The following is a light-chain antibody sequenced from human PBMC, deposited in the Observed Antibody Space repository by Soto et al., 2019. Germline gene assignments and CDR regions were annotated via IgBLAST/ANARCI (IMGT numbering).Light chain of an antibody. CDR1: KRSLDSSHNNNY. CDR3: QQYYTTPPWT. Sequence: DIVMTQSTDSLAVSLRERATINCKSTKRSLDSSHNNNYLAWYQQRPGQPPKLLIYWASTRESGVPDRFSGSGSGTDFTLTITSLQAEDVAVYYCQQYYTTPPWTFGQGTKVDIK. CDR2: WAS. J-gene: IGKJ1*01. V-gene: IGKV4-1*01.